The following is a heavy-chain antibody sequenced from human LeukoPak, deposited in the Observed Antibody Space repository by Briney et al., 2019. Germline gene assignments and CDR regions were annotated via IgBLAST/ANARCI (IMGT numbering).Heavy chain of an antibody. CDR3: ARGEGSGTYDHVDY. CDR2: ISGYNGNT. CDR1: GYTFIRYS. Sequence: ASVKVSCKASGYTFIRYSISWVRQAPGQGLEWMGWISGYNGNTMYAQKLQGRVTMTTDTSTNTAYMELRSLRSDDTAVYYCARGEGSGTYDHVDYWGQGTLVTVSS. D-gene: IGHD1-26*01. J-gene: IGHJ4*02. V-gene: IGHV1-18*01.